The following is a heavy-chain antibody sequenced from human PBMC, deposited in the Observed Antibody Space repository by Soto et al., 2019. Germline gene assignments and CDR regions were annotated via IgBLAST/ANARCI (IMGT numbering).Heavy chain of an antibody. D-gene: IGHD3-22*01. CDR1: GGSISSYY. CDR3: ARAYITMTMGY. V-gene: IGHV4-59*08. J-gene: IGHJ4*02. CDR2: IYYSGST. Sequence: SETLSLTCTVSGGSISSYYWSWIRQPPGKGLEWIGYIYYSGSTNYNPSLKSRVTISVDTSKNQFSLKLSSVTAADTAVYYCARAYITMTMGYWGQGTLVTVSS.